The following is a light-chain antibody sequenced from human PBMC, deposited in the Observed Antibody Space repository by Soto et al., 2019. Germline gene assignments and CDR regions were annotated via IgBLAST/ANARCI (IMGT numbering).Light chain of an antibody. J-gene: IGKJ5*01. CDR3: QQYNIWRSIS. CDR2: DTS. CDR1: QSISNK. V-gene: IGKV3-15*01. Sequence: EIVLTQSPGTLSVSPGDRVTLSCRASQSISNKLAWYQHKPGQAPRLLIYDTSTRVAGIPARFTGSGSGTDFTLTISGLQSEDFAVYYCQQYNIWRSISFGQGTRLEIK.